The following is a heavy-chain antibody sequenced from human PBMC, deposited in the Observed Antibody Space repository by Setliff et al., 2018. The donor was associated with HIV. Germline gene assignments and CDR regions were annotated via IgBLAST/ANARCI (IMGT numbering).Heavy chain of an antibody. J-gene: IGHJ4*02. Sequence: PSVKVSCKASGFTFTSSAMQWVRQARGQRLEWIGWIVVGSGNTNYAQKFQERVTITRDMSTSTVYMELSSLRSEDTAVYYCAAGPNYYDSSGYYYDFDYWGQGALVTVSS. D-gene: IGHD3-22*01. CDR2: IVVGSGNT. CDR3: AAGPNYYDSSGYYYDFDY. V-gene: IGHV1-58*02. CDR1: GFTFTSSA.